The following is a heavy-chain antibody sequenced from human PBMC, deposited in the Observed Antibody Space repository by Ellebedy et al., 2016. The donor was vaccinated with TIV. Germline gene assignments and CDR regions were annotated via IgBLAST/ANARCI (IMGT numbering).Heavy chain of an antibody. D-gene: IGHD1-26*01. V-gene: IGHV3-48*04. J-gene: IGHJ4*02. CDR1: GFTFSGSS. CDR3: ARRIVGTNPGDY. CDR2: IMSSGSTI. Sequence: GESLKISXAASGFTFSGSSMNWVRQAPGKGLEWISYIMSSGSTIHYADSVKGRFTLSRDNAQGSLYLQMNSLRAEDTAVYYCARRIVGTNPGDYWGQGTLVTVSS.